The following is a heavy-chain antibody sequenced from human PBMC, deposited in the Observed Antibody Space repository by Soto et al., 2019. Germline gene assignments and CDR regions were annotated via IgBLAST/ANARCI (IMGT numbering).Heavy chain of an antibody. D-gene: IGHD1-26*01. CDR3: ARGMGATTTLGNDY. Sequence: SETLSLTCTVSGGSISSYYWSWIRQPPGKGLEWIGYIYYSGSTNYNPSLKSRVTISVDTSKNQSSLKLSSVTAADTAVYYCARGMGATTTLGNDYWGQGTLVTVSS. CDR2: IYYSGST. V-gene: IGHV4-59*01. J-gene: IGHJ4*02. CDR1: GGSISSYY.